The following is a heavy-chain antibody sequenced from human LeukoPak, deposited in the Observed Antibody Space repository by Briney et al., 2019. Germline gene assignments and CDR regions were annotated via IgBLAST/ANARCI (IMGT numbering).Heavy chain of an antibody. Sequence: ASVKVSCKASGYTFTSYAMHWVRQAPGQRLEWMGWINAGNGNTKYSQKFQGRVTITRDTSASTAYMELSSLRSEDTAVYYCARDVGIVGATGGNYFDYWGQGTLVTVSS. CDR1: GYTFTSYA. J-gene: IGHJ4*02. CDR3: ARDVGIVGATGGNYFDY. D-gene: IGHD1-26*01. CDR2: INAGNGNT. V-gene: IGHV1-3*01.